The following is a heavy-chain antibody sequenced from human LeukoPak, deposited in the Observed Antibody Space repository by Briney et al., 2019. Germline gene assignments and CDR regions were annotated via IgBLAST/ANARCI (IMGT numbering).Heavy chain of an antibody. V-gene: IGHV3-64*01. CDR3: ARDGGGSPDY. Sequence: QPRGSLRLSCAASGFIFSDYAMHWVRQAPGKGLEYVSAIRDNGGSTYYANSVRGRFTISRDNSKNTLYLQMGSLRAEDMAVYYCARDGGGSPDYWGQGTLVTVSS. CDR1: GFIFSDYA. J-gene: IGHJ4*02. D-gene: IGHD3-16*01. CDR2: IRDNGGST.